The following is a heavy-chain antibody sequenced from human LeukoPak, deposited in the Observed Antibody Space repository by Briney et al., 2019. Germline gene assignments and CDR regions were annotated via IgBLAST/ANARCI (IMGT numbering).Heavy chain of an antibody. V-gene: IGHV3-48*04. CDR1: GFTFSSYA. D-gene: IGHD3-22*01. J-gene: IGHJ4*02. CDR3: AREVDGYYDSSGYSVDY. Sequence: GGSLRLSCAASGFTFSSYAMSWVRQAPGKGLEWVSYISSSGSTIYYADSVKGRFTISRDNAKNSLYLQMNSLRAEDMAVYYCAREVDGYYDSSGYSVDYWGQGTLVTVSS. CDR2: ISSSGSTI.